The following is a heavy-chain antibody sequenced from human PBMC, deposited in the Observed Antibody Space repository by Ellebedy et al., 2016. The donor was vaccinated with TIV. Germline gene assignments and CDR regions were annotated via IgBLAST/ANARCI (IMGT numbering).Heavy chain of an antibody. CDR1: GITFDAYA. D-gene: IGHD3-3*01. V-gene: IGHV3-48*01. CDR3: ARDLASYDFWSGPPPYYMDV. CDR2: ISSSSRTV. Sequence: GGSLRLSXVASGITFDAYAMNWVRQAPGKGLEWISYISSSSRTVYHTDSVKGRFTISRDNAKNSLFLQMNSLRAEDTAVYYCARDLASYDFWSGPPPYYMDVWGRGTTVTVSS. J-gene: IGHJ6*03.